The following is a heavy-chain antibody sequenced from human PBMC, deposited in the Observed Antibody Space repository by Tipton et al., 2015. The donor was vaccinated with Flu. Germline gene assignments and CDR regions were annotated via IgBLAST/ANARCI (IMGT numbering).Heavy chain of an antibody. CDR2: VHRTGNS. D-gene: IGHD4-11*01. Sequence: TLSLTCSVSGDAVASDYYWGWIRQSPGKGLEWIGNVHRTGNSYYNPSLKSRVTMSVARSNDQFSLRLTSVTAADTAVYFCARRTFSNYVSEPKNWFDFWGQGTLVAVSS. V-gene: IGHV4-38-2*01. CDR3: ARRTFSNYVSEPKNWFDF. CDR1: GDAVASDYY. J-gene: IGHJ5*01.